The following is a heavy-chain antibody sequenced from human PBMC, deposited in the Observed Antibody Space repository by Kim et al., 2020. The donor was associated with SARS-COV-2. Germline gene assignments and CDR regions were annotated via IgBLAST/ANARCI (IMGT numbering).Heavy chain of an antibody. CDR3: ARNKRGDY. Sequence: GGSLRLSCAASGFTFSWYWMSWVRQAPGKGLEWVANIKQDGSEKNYVDSVKGRFTISRDNAKNTLYLQMNSLRAEDTAVYYCARNKRGDYWGQGTLVTVSS. CDR2: IKQDGSEK. J-gene: IGHJ4*02. CDR1: GFTFSWYW. V-gene: IGHV3-7*05.